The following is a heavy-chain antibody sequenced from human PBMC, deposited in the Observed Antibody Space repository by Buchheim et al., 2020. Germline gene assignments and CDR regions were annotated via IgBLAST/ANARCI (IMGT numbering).Heavy chain of an antibody. CDR1: GFTFSSYG. CDR2: ISYDGSNK. D-gene: IGHD3-10*01. J-gene: IGHJ6*02. Sequence: QVQLVESGGGVVQPGRSLRLSCAASGFTFSSYGMHWVRQAPGKGLEWVAVISYDGSNKYYADSVKGRFTISRDNSKNTLYLQMNSLRAEDTAVYYCAKDHMVRGVTSYYGMDVWGQGTT. V-gene: IGHV3-30*18. CDR3: AKDHMVRGVTSYYGMDV.